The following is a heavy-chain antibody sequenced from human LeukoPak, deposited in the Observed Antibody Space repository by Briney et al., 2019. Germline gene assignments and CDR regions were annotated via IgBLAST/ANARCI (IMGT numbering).Heavy chain of an antibody. Sequence: GGSLRLSCVASGFPFDDYGMFWVRQSPGKGLEWASYISSGSGTIDYADSVKGRFTISRDNAKNSLYLQMNSLRAEDTAVYYCARVYRNEEDFWTPNNYMDVWGKGTTVTVSS. V-gene: IGHV3-48*01. J-gene: IGHJ6*03. CDR3: ARVYRNEEDFWTPNNYMDV. D-gene: IGHD3/OR15-3a*01. CDR2: ISSGSGTI. CDR1: GFPFDDYG.